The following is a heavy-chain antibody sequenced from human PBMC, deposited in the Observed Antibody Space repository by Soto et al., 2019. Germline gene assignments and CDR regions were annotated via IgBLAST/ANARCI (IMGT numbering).Heavy chain of an antibody. D-gene: IGHD2-15*01. CDR1: GYTFINYD. CDR2: ISGHNGNT. J-gene: IGHJ4*02. Sequence: QVQLVQSGAEMNKPGASVRVSCKASGYTFINYDFSWVRQAPGQGLEWMGWISGHNGNTKYAQKFQGRVTVTTDTSTTTAYMELRSLRSDDTAVYYCARDTAVAFDYWGQGTLVTVSS. CDR3: ARDTAVAFDY. V-gene: IGHV1-18*01.